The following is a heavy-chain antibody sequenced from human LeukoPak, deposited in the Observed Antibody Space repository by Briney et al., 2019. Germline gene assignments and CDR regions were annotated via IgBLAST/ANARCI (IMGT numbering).Heavy chain of an antibody. J-gene: IGHJ6*03. CDR3: ARADIVVVPAAAPNYYYMDV. CDR1: GFISSSYS. D-gene: IGHD2-2*01. V-gene: IGHV3-21*01. CDR2: ISSSSSYI. Sequence: PGGSLRLSCAASGFISSSYSMNWVRQAPGKGLEWVSSISSSSSYIFYADSVKGRFTISRDNAKNSLYLQMNSLRAEDTAVYYCARADIVVVPAAAPNYYYMDVWGKGTTVTVSS.